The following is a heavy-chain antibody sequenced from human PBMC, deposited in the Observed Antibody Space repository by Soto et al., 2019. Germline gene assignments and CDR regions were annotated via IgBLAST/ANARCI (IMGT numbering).Heavy chain of an antibody. CDR2: VIPVLTPT. V-gene: IGHV1-69*08. CDR1: GDTFSSYI. D-gene: IGHD2-21*02. CDR3: ARRRYCGYDCYHKHYYGMDV. J-gene: IGHJ6*02. Sequence: QVQLVQSGAEVKKPGSLVRISCRSSGDTFSSYIVSWLRLAPGRGLNWMDGVIPVLTPTDYAQNCRGRVTISADRSTNTVYLDLSSLRSDDTAVYYCARRRYCGYDCYHKHYYGMDVWGQGSLVTVAS.